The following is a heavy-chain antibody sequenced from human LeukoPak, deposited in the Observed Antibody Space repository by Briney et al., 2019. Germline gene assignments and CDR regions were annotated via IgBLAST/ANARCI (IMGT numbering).Heavy chain of an antibody. CDR3: ARMTYSSSSPFGVLNDY. V-gene: IGHV4-34*01. D-gene: IGHD6-6*01. CDR2: INHSGST. Sequence: AETLSLTCAVYGGSFSGYYWSWIRQPPGKGLEWIGEINHSGSTNYNPSLKSRVTISVDTSKNQFSLKLSSVTAADTAVYYCARMTYSSSSPFGVLNDYWGQGTLVTVSS. J-gene: IGHJ4*02. CDR1: GGSFSGYY.